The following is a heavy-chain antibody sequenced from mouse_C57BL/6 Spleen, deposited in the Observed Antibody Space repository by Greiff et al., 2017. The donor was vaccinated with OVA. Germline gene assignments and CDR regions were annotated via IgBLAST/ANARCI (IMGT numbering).Heavy chain of an antibody. D-gene: IGHD5-2*01. CDR3: ARWGNTHWYFDV. CDR1: GYALSSSW. CDR2: IYPGDGDT. Sequence: VQLQESGPELVKPGASVKISCKASGYALSSSWMNWVKQRPGKGLEWIGRIYPGDGDTNYNGKFKGKATLTADKSSSTAYMQLSSLTSEDSAVYFCARWGNTHWYFDVWGTGTTVTVSS. J-gene: IGHJ1*03. V-gene: IGHV1-82*01.